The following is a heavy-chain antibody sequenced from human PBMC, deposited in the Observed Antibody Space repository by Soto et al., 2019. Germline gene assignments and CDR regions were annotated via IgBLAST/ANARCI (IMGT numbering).Heavy chain of an antibody. J-gene: IGHJ6*02. D-gene: IGHD2-21*02. CDR2: ISTRSDI. Sequence: GGSLRLSCAASGFTFSGYSRNWVRQAPGKGLEWVASISTRSDIYYAGSVKGRFTISRDNAKNSVSLQMNSLRAEDTAVYYCAREETAWPLAYGLDVWGQGTTVTVSS. CDR1: GFTFSGYS. CDR3: AREETAWPLAYGLDV. V-gene: IGHV3-21*01.